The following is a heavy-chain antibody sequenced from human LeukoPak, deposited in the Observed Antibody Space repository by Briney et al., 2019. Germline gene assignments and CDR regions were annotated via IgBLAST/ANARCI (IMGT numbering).Heavy chain of an antibody. V-gene: IGHV3-21*01. J-gene: IGHJ4*02. CDR2: ISSSSSTI. CDR3: ARDHSPYDSSGYYHDY. D-gene: IGHD3-22*01. CDR1: GFTFSSYS. Sequence: GGSLRLSCAASGFTFSSYSMGWVRQAPGKGLEWVSSISSSSSTIYYADSVKGRFTISRDNAKNSLYLQMNSLRAEDTAVYYCARDHSPYDSSGYYHDYWGQGTLVTVSS.